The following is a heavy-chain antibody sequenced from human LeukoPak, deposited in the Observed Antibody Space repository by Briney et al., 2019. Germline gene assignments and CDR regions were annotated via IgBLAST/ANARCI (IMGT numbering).Heavy chain of an antibody. CDR3: ARGTPPDFDY. CDR1: GGSISSSSYY. D-gene: IGHD2-15*01. CDR2: IYYSGST. Sequence: SETLSLTCTVSGGSISSSSYYWGWIRQPPGKGLEWIGSIYYSGSTNYNPSLKSRVTLSVDTSKNQFSLKLSSVTAADTAVYYCARGTPPDFDYWGRGTLVTVSS. J-gene: IGHJ4*02. V-gene: IGHV4-39*07.